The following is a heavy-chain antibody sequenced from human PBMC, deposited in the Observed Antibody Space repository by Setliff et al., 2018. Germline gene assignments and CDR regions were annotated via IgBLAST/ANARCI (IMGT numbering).Heavy chain of an antibody. V-gene: IGHV1-18*01. CDR3: ARVESMVRGKNILRHSDY. J-gene: IGHJ4*02. CDR1: GYTFSNYG. Sequence: ASVKVSCKASGYTFSNYGVTWVRQAPGQGLEWMGWVTIYNGNTKYAQNLQGRLTLTTDISTSTAYMELGSLTTDDTAVYYCARVESMVRGKNILRHSDYWGQGIQVTVPS. D-gene: IGHD3-10*01. CDR2: VTIYNGNT.